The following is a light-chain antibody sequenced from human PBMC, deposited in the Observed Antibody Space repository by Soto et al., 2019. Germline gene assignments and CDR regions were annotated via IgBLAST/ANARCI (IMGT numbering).Light chain of an antibody. V-gene: IGKV3-11*01. CDR3: QQRSNWPRT. CDR2: DSS. CDR1: QSVSSY. Sequence: EIVLTQSPATLSLSPGERATLSCRASQSVSSYLAWYQRKPGQAPRLLIYDSSNRAAGIPARFSGSGSGTDFTLTISSLEPEDFAVYYCQQRSNWPRTFGQGTKAEIK. J-gene: IGKJ1*01.